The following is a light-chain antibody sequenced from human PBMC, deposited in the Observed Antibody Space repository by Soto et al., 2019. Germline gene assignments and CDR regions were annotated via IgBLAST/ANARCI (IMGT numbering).Light chain of an antibody. V-gene: IGKV1-33*01. CDR1: QAMMNY. CDR2: DAS. J-gene: IGKJ4*01. Sequence: DVHMTHSPSSLSSSLVDRVTITCQASQAMMNYLNLYQQKPGKAPKLLISDASNLQTGVPSRFSGSGSGSDFTFTISSLQFEDIATYYCQQYDNLPLTFGGGTKVDIK. CDR3: QQYDNLPLT.